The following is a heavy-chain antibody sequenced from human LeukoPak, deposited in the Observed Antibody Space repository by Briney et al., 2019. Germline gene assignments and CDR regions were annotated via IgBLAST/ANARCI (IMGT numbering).Heavy chain of an antibody. D-gene: IGHD3-3*01. Sequence: GGSLRLSCAASGFTFRSHSINWVRQAPGKGLEWVSYINGPGDAKYYADSVKGRFTVSRDNAKNSLSLQMNSLRAEDTAVYYCARGATRYDFWGGQRSHYYMDVWGKGTTVTVSS. CDR1: GFTFRSHS. CDR3: ARGATRYDFWGGQRSHYYMDV. CDR2: INGPGDAK. J-gene: IGHJ6*03. V-gene: IGHV3-48*04.